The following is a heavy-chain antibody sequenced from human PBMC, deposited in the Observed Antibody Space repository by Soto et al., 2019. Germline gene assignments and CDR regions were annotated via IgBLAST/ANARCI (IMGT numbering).Heavy chain of an antibody. V-gene: IGHV1-18*01. D-gene: IGHD6-13*01. CDR2: ISAYNGNT. Sequence: ASVKVACKASGYTFTSYGISWVRPAPGQGLEWMGWISAYNGNTNYAQKLQGRVTMTTDTTTSTAYMELRSLRSDDTAVYYCARGRIAAAGTLMGYWGQGTLVTVS. J-gene: IGHJ4*02. CDR3: ARGRIAAAGTLMGY. CDR1: GYTFTSYG.